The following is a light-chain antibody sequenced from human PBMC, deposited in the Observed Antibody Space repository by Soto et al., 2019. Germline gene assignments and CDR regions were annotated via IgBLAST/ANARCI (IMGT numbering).Light chain of an antibody. CDR2: EVS. CDR3: SSYKSSRAYV. V-gene: IGLV2-14*01. CDR1: SSDVGGYNY. J-gene: IGLJ1*01. Sequence: QSVLTQPASVSGSPGQSITISCTGTSSDVGGYNYVSWYQQQPGKAPKLMIHEVSNRPSGVSNRFSGSKSGNTASLTISGLQAEDEADYYCSSYKSSRAYVFGIGTKVTVL.